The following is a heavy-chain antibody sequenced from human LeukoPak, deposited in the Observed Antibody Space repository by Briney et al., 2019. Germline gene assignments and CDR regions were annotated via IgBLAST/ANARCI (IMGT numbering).Heavy chain of an antibody. D-gene: IGHD6-13*01. CDR2: ISAYNGNT. V-gene: IGHV1-18*01. CDR3: ARVLAAAGGFDY. CDR1: GYTFTNYG. Sequence: ASVKVSCKASGYTFTNYGISWVRQAPGQGLEWMGWISAYNGNTNYAQKLRGRVTMTTDTSTSTAYMELRSLRSDDTAVYYCARVLAAAGGFDYWGQGTLVTVSS. J-gene: IGHJ4*02.